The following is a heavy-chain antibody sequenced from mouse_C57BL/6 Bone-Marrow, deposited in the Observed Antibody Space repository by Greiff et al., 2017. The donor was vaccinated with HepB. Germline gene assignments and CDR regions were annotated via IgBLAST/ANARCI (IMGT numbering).Heavy chain of an antibody. CDR3: TSYGSSYDWFAD. V-gene: IGHV14-4*01. D-gene: IGHD1-1*01. Sequence: EVQLQQSGAELVRPGASVKLSCTASGFNIKDDYMHWVKQRPEQGLEWIGWIDPENGDTEYASKFQGKATITADTSSNTAYLQLSSLTSEDTAGYDCTSYGSSYDWFADWGQGTLVTVSA. CDR1: GFNIKDDY. J-gene: IGHJ3*01. CDR2: IDPENGDT.